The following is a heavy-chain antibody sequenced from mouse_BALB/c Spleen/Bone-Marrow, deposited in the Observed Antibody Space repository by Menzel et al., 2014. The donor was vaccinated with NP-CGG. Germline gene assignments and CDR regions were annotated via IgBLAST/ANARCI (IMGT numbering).Heavy chain of an antibody. V-gene: IGHV5-9-3*01. CDR1: GFTFSSYA. D-gene: IGHD2-2*01. Sequence: DVQLVESGGGLVKPGGSLKLSCAASGFTFSSYAMSWVRQTPEKRLEWVATISSGGSYTYYPDSVKGRFTISRDNAKNTPYLQMSSLRSEDTAMYYCARGGGYDWYFDVWGAGTTVTVSS. J-gene: IGHJ1*01. CDR2: ISSGGSYT. CDR3: ARGGGYDWYFDV.